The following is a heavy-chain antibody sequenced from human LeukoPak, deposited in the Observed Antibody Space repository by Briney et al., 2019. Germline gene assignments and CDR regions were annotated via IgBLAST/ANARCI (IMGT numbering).Heavy chain of an antibody. Sequence: SETLSLTCTVSGGSIYNYYWSWIRQPAGKGLEWIGRIYHSGSADVTPSLKSRATISADRSKNQFSLKLSSVTAADTAVYYCARGDGVASASGGVDPWGQGTLVTVTS. CDR2: IYHSGSA. D-gene: IGHD6-13*01. J-gene: IGHJ5*02. CDR3: ARGDGVASASGGVDP. V-gene: IGHV4-4*07. CDR1: GGSIYNYY.